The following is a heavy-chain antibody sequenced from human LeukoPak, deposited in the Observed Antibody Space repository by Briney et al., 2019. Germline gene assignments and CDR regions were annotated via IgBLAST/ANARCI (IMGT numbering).Heavy chain of an antibody. Sequence: PSETMSLTCALYTGSLSGYYWSWIRQPPDRGLEWIGQINHSGSTKYNPSLKSRATISEDTSKNQYCLKLTYVTAADPAVYYCTRGPYGATLGYWGQGTLVTVSS. V-gene: IGHV4-34*01. CDR2: INHSGST. CDR3: TRGPYGATLGY. CDR1: TGSLSGYY. D-gene: IGHD1-26*01. J-gene: IGHJ4*02.